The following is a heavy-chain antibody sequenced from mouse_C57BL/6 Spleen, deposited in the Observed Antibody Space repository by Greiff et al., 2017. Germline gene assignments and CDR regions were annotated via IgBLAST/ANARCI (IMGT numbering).Heavy chain of an antibody. CDR1: GYTFTSYW. D-gene: IGHD2-3*01. CDR3: ARGDGYWGYYAMDY. CDR2: IYPGSGST. V-gene: IGHV1-55*01. J-gene: IGHJ4*01. Sequence: QVQLQHPGAELVKPGASVKMSCKASGYTFTSYWITWVKQRPGQGLEWIGDIYPGSGSTTYNEKFKSKATLTVDTSSSTAYMQLSSLTSEDSAVYECARGDGYWGYYAMDYWGQGTSVTVSS.